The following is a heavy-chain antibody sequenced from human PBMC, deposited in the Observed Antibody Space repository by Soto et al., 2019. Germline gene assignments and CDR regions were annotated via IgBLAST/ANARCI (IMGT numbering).Heavy chain of an antibody. V-gene: IGHV3-11*01. CDR2: ISSSGSTI. CDR1: GFTFSDYY. Sequence: SLRLSCAASGFTFSDYYMSWIRQAPGKGLEWVSYISSSGSTIYYADSVKGRFTISRDNSKNTLYLQMNSLRAEDTAVYYCAHSAYNSGWAYYFDYWGQGTLVTVSS. D-gene: IGHD6-19*01. J-gene: IGHJ4*02. CDR3: AHSAYNSGWAYYFDY.